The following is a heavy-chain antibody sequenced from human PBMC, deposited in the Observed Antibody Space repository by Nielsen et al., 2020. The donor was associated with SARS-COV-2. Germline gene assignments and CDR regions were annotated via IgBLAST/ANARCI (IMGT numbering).Heavy chain of an antibody. D-gene: IGHD3-16*02. CDR1: GFTFGDYA. J-gene: IGHJ5*02. CDR3: ARDPYYDYVWGRYRPST. V-gene: IGHV3-49*04. Sequence: GGSLRLSCTASGFTFGDYAMSWVRQAPGKGLEWVGFIRTMAYGGTTEYGASVKGRFTISREDSKNIAYLQMNSLKSEDTAVYYCARDPYYDYVWGRYRPSTWGQGTLVTVSS. CDR2: IRTMAYGGTT.